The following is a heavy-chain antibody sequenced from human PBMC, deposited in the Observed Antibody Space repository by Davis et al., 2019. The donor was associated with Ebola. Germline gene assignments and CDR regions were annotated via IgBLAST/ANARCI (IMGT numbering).Heavy chain of an antibody. CDR3: ARGRAARRGWWFDP. V-gene: IGHV1-8*01. CDR1: GYTFTSYD. CDR2: MNPNSGYT. D-gene: IGHD6-6*01. Sequence: AASVKVSCKASGYTFTSYDINWVRQAAGQGLEWMGWMNPNSGYTGYAQKFQGRVTMTRNTSISTAYMELSSLGSEDTAGYYCARGRAARRGWWFDPWGQGTLVTVSS. J-gene: IGHJ5*02.